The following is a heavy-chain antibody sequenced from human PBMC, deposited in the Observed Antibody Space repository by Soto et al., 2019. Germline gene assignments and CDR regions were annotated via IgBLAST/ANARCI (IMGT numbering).Heavy chain of an antibody. D-gene: IGHD1-1*01. J-gene: IGHJ6*02. Sequence: QVQLQQSGPGLVKPSETLSLTCSVSSGPTSSHNWGWIRQTPGRGLEWIGYVYSTGGTSYNPSLNSRVTISADTSTNHISLTLISGTAADTDVYYCVRQGIGNLHGLVDVWGQGTTVRVSS. CDR3: VRQGIGNLHGLVDV. CDR2: VYSTGGT. V-gene: IGHV4-59*08. CDR1: SGPTSSHN.